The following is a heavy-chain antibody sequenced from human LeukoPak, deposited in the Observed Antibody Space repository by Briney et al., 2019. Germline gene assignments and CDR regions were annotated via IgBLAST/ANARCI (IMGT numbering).Heavy chain of an antibody. CDR3: AKDSDGGYYYVY. CDR2: ISYDGTIK. J-gene: IGHJ4*02. Sequence: GGSLRLSCAASGFIFSSYGMHWVRQAPGKGLEWVAIISYDGTIKYHADSVKGRFTISRDNSKNTLYLQMNSLRAEDTAVYYCAKDSDGGYYYVYWGQGTPVTVSS. V-gene: IGHV3-30*18. CDR1: GFIFSSYG. D-gene: IGHD3-22*01.